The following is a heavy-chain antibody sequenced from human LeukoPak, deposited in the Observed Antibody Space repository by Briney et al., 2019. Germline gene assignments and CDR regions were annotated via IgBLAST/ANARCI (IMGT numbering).Heavy chain of an antibody. J-gene: IGHJ4*02. D-gene: IGHD3-10*01. CDR2: IYPGDSDT. Sequence: GESLKISCKGSGYSFTSYWIGWVRQMPGKGLEWMGIIYPGDSDTRYSPSFQGQVTISADKSISTAYLQWSSLKASDSAMYYCARQRYYGSGSDPLYYFDHWGQGTLVTVSS. CDR1: GYSFTSYW. V-gene: IGHV5-51*01. CDR3: ARQRYYGSGSDPLYYFDH.